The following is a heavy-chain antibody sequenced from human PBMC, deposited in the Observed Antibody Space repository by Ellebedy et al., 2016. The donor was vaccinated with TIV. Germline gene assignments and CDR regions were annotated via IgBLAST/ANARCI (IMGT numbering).Heavy chain of an antibody. Sequence: PGGSLRLSCAASGFPLSSYSMNWVRQAPGKGMEWVSSIVSSSSYIYYADSVKGRFTISRDNAKNSLYLQMNSLRAEDTAVYYCASYSMVRGVNAPFGYWGQGTLVTVSS. CDR3: ASYSMVRGVNAPFGY. D-gene: IGHD3-10*01. CDR1: GFPLSSYS. CDR2: IVSSSSYI. V-gene: IGHV3-21*01. J-gene: IGHJ4*02.